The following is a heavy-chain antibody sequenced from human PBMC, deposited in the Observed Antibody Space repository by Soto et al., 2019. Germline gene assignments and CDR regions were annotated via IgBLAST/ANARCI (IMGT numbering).Heavy chain of an antibody. CDR1: GFTFSSYS. CDR2: ISSSSSHI. V-gene: IGHV3-21*01. CDR3: ARDYCSSTSCYAFDI. D-gene: IGHD2-2*01. J-gene: IGHJ3*02. Sequence: GGSLRLSCAASGFTFSSYSMNWVRQAPGKGLEWVSSISSSSSHIYYAESVKGRFTISRDNAKNSLYLQMNSLRAEDTAVYYCARDYCSSTSCYAFDIWGQGTMVTVSS.